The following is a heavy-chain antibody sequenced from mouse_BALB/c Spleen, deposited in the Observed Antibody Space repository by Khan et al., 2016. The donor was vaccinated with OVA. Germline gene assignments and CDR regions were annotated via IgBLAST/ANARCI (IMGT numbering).Heavy chain of an antibody. CDR2: ISSGSSTI. V-gene: IGHV5-17*02. CDR1: GFTFSSFG. CDR3: ARSGGNFHWYFDV. Sequence: EVELVESGGGLVQPGGSRKLSCAASGFTFSSFGMHWVRQAPKKGLEWVAYISSGSSTIYYVDTVKGRFTISRDLPKNTLFLQMTSLRSEDTAMYYCARSGGNFHWYFDVWGAGTSVTVSS. J-gene: IGHJ1*01. D-gene: IGHD2-1*01.